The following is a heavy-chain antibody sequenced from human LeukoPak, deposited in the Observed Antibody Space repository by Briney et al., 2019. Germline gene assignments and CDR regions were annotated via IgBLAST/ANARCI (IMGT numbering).Heavy chain of an antibody. CDR2: IYYSGST. CDR3: ARLNYFDSSGYTY. J-gene: IGHJ4*02. V-gene: IGHV4-39*01. D-gene: IGHD3-22*01. Sequence: SETLSLTCTVSGRSINSSSYYWGWIRQPPGKGLEWIGSIYYSGSTYYNPSLKSRVTISVDTSKNQFSLKLTSVTAADTAVYYCARLNYFDSSGYTYWGQGTLVTVSS. CDR1: GRSINSSSYY.